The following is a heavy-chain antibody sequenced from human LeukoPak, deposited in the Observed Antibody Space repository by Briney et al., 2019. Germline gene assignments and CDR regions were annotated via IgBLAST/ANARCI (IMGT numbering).Heavy chain of an antibody. D-gene: IGHD6-19*01. J-gene: IGHJ4*02. CDR3: ARDKVAGSMAGSNFDY. Sequence: GGSLRLSCAASGFTFSSYEMNWVRQAPGKGLEWVANIKHDGSEKNYVDSVKGRFSISRDNAKNSLYLQMDGLSGEDTAVYYCARDKVAGSMAGSNFDYWGQGTLVTVSS. CDR1: GFTFSSYE. V-gene: IGHV3-7*01. CDR2: IKHDGSEK.